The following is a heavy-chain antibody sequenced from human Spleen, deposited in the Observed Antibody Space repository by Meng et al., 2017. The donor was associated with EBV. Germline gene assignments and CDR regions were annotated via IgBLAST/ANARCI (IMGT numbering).Heavy chain of an antibody. Sequence: QVQLQQWGAGLLMPSXXXXLTXXVYGGSFIGYSWNWIRQPPGKGLEWIGEINPGGSTTYNPSLKSRVTMSIDTSEKQFSLNLTSVTAADTAVYYCARAWYSSSWTEYFQHWGQGTLVTVSS. CDR1: GGSFIGYS. V-gene: IGHV4-34*01. J-gene: IGHJ1*01. CDR2: INPGGST. CDR3: ARAWYSSSWTEYFQH. D-gene: IGHD6-13*01.